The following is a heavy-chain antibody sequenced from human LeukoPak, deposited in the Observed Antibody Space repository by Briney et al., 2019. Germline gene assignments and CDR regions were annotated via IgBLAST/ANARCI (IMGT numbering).Heavy chain of an antibody. CDR2: IHHSEST. J-gene: IGHJ6*04. Sequence: PSETLSLTCDVSGDSINSRNWWSWVRQSPGKGLEWIGEIHHSESTNSNPSLKSRVTISVDKSKNQISLKLTSVTAADTAVYFCARSPYTYHAMDVWGKGTTVTVSS. CDR1: GDSINSRNW. D-gene: IGHD4-11*01. V-gene: IGHV4-4*02. CDR3: ARSPYTYHAMDV.